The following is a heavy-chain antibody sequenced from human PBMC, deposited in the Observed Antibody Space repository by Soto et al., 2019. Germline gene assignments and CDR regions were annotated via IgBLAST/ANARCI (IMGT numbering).Heavy chain of an antibody. Sequence: SETLSLTCVVSGGSLSTYYWNWIRQPPGKGLEWIGYIYYMGRTNYNSSLKSRVTMSIDTSKNQFSLKLSSVTAADTAIYYCARVPVGANHFDYWGQGAPVTVSS. D-gene: IGHD1-26*01. J-gene: IGHJ4*02. V-gene: IGHV4-59*01. CDR1: GGSLSTYY. CDR2: IYYMGRT. CDR3: ARVPVGANHFDY.